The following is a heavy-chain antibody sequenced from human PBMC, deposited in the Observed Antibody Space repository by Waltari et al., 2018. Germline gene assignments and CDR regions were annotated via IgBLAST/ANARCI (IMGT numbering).Heavy chain of an antibody. Sequence: QVQLQQWGAGLLKPSETLSLTCAVYGGSFSGYYWSWIRQPPGKGLEWLGEINHSGSTNYNPSLKSRVTISVDTSKNQFSLKLSSVTAADTAVYYCARVTRTRYCSSTSCYKYYYYYYMDVWGKGTTVTISS. V-gene: IGHV4-34*01. CDR1: GGSFSGYY. CDR3: ARVTRTRYCSSTSCYKYYYYYYMDV. D-gene: IGHD2-2*02. CDR2: INHSGST. J-gene: IGHJ6*03.